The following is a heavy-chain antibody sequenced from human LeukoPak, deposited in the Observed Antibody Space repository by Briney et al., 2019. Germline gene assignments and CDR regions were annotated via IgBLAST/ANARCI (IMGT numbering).Heavy chain of an antibody. V-gene: IGHV3-48*01. CDR1: GFTFSSYI. D-gene: IGHD6-19*01. CDR2: ISRSSSTI. CDR3: ARALIAVAGTQPDY. Sequence: GALRLSCAASGFTFSSYIRNWVRQAPGKGLEWGSYISRSSSTIYYADSVKGRFTISRDNAKNTLYLQMNSLRAEDTAVYYCARALIAVAGTQPDYWGQGTLVTVSS. J-gene: IGHJ4*02.